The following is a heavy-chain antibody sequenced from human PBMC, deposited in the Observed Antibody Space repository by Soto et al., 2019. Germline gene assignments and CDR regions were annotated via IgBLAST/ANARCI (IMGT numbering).Heavy chain of an antibody. CDR3: AKDTYYYYGSGYYVFDS. Sequence: GGSLRLSCAASGFTFSAYGIHWVRQAPGKGLEWVAVISHDGSNTNYADSVKGRFTFSRDNSKDTVYLQMNSLRAEDTAVYYCAKDTYYYYGSGYYVFDSCSQRTAVPVSA. CDR2: ISHDGSNT. J-gene: IGHJ5*01. CDR1: GFTFSAYG. D-gene: IGHD3-22*01. V-gene: IGHV3-30*18.